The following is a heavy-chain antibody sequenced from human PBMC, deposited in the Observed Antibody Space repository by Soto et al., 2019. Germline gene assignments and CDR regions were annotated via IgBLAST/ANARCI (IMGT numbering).Heavy chain of an antibody. CDR2: IYYSGST. V-gene: IGHV4-30-4*01. J-gene: IGHJ4*02. CDR1: GGSISSGDYY. D-gene: IGHD4-17*01. Sequence: SETLSLTCTVSGGSISSGDYYWSWIRQPPGKGLEWIGYIYYSGSTYYNPSLKSRVTISVDTSKNQFSLKLSSVTAADTAVYYCPRDGGRTVTNHYSGQGTLVTVSS. CDR3: PRDGGRTVTNHY.